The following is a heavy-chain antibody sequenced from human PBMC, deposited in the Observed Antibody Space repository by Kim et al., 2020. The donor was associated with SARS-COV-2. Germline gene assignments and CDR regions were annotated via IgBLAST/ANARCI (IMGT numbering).Heavy chain of an antibody. CDR2: IYYSGST. CDR3: ARHTRYCSSTSCSDWFDP. J-gene: IGHJ5*02. V-gene: IGHV4-39*01. Sequence: SETLSLTCTVSGGSISSSSYYWGWIRQPPGKGLEWIGSIYYSGSTYYNPSLKSRVTISVDTSKNQFSLKLSSVTAADTAVYYCARHTRYCSSTSCSDWFDPWGQGTLVTVSS. D-gene: IGHD2-2*01. CDR1: GGSISSSSYY.